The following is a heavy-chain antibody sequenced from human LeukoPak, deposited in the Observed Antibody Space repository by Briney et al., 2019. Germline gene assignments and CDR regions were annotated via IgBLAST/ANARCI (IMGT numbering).Heavy chain of an antibody. CDR2: ISYDGSNK. D-gene: IGHD2-15*01. CDR3: ARDPQDIVVVVAAKGGYYYGMDV. V-gene: IGHV3-30-3*01. Sequence: GWSLRLSCAASGLTFSSYAMHWVRQAPGKGLEWEAVISYDGSNKYYADSVKGRFTISRDNSKNTLYLQMNSLRAEDTAVYYCARDPQDIVVVVAAKGGYYYGMDVWGQGTTVTVSS. CDR1: GLTFSSYA. J-gene: IGHJ6*02.